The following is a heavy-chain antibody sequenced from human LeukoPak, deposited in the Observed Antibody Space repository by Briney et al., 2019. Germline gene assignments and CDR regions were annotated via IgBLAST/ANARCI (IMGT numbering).Heavy chain of an antibody. CDR2: ISWNSGSI. CDR3: AILSSGTY. J-gene: IGHJ4*02. Sequence: GGSLRLSCAASGFTFDDYAMHWVRQAPGKGLEWVSGISWNSGSIGYADSVKGRFTISRDNAKNSLYLQMNSLRAEDTALYYCAILSSGTYWGQGTLVTVSS. D-gene: IGHD6-19*01. V-gene: IGHV3-9*01. CDR1: GFTFDDYA.